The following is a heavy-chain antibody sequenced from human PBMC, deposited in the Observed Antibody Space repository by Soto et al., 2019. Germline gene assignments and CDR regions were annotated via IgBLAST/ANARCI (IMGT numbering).Heavy chain of an antibody. D-gene: IGHD2-21*02. CDR2: INPSGGST. Sequence: CSAYGCPEISCVMHGVRQARRKGVEWMGIINPSGGSTSYAQKCQGRVTMTRDTSRSTVYMELSSLRSEDTAVYYCARDYVSCGGDCYCYYFYVMAGLRHGVTVTV. CDR3: ARDYVSCGGDCYCYYFYVMAG. CDR1: GCPEISCV. J-gene: IGHJ6*02. V-gene: IGHV1-46*01.